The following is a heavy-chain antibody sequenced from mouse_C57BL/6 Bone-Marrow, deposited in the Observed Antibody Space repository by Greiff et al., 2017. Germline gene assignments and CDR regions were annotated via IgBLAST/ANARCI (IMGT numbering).Heavy chain of an antibody. CDR1: GFTFSDYG. V-gene: IGHV5-17*01. Sequence: EVHLVESGGGLVKPGGSLKLSCAASGFTFSDYGMHWVRQAPEKGLEWVAYISSGSSTIYYEETVKGRFTISRDNAKNTLFLQMTSLRSEDTAMDYCADDYDWFAYGDRGTLVTVSA. D-gene: IGHD2-4*01. J-gene: IGHJ3*01. CDR3: ADDYDWFAY. CDR2: ISSGSSTI.